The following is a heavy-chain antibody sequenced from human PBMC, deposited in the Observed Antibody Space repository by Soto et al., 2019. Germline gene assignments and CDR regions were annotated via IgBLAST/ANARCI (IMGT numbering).Heavy chain of an antibody. J-gene: IGHJ5*02. CDR2: INPNGGST. D-gene: IGHD6-6*01. Sequence: ASVKVSCKASGYTFTNYYIFWVRQAPGQGLEWMGIINPNGGSTSYALRFQGRVTMTSDTSTSTVYMELSSLRFEDTAVYYCARGLYSSSDNWFDPWGQGTLVTVSS. CDR1: GYTFTNYY. V-gene: IGHV1-46*01. CDR3: ARGLYSSSDNWFDP.